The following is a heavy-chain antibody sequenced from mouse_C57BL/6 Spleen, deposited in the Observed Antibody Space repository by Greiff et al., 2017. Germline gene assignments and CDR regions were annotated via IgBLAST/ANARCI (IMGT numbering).Heavy chain of an antibody. D-gene: IGHD4-1*01. CDR3: ARELGYAMDY. J-gene: IGHJ4*01. CDR2: ISDGGSYT. CDR1: GFTFSSYA. Sequence: VKLVESGGGLVKPGGSLKLSCAASGFTFSSYAMSWVRQTPEKRLEWVATISDGGSYTYYPDNVKGRFTISRDNAKNNLYLQMSHLKSEDTAMYYCARELGYAMDYWGQGTSVTVSS. V-gene: IGHV5-4*01.